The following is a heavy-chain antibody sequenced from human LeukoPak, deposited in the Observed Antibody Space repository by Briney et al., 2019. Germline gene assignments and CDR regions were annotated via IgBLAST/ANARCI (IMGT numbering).Heavy chain of an antibody. CDR1: GGSISSYY. Sequence: PSETLSLTCTVSGGSISSYYWSWIRQPPGKGLEWIGYIYYSGSTNYNPSLKSRVTISVDTSKNQFSLKLSSVTAADTAVYYCARDWYYYGSGSYVFAPPDASDIWGQGTMVTVSS. J-gene: IGHJ3*02. D-gene: IGHD3-10*01. V-gene: IGHV4-59*12. CDR3: ARDWYYYGSGSYVFAPPDASDI. CDR2: IYYSGST.